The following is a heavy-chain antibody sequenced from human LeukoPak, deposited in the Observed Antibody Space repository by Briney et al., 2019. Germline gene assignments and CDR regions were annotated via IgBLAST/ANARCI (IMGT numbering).Heavy chain of an antibody. J-gene: IGHJ5*02. CDR3: ARAGVSP. V-gene: IGHV4-38-2*02. D-gene: IGHD3-3*01. CDR2: IYHSGST. Sequence: SETLSLTCTVSGYSISSGYYWGWIRQPPGKGLEWIGSIYHSGSTYYNPSLKSRVTISVDTTTTQFSLKLSSVPAADTAVYYCARAGVSPWGQGTLVTVSS. CDR1: GYSISSGYY.